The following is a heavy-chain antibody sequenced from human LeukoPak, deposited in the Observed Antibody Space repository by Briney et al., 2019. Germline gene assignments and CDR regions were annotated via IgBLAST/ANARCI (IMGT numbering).Heavy chain of an antibody. CDR1: GLTFDDYA. CDR2: ISWNSGTI. J-gene: IGHJ3*02. D-gene: IGHD4-11*01. Sequence: GGSLRLSCAVSGLTFDDYAMHWVRQAPGKGLEWVSGISWNSGTIGYADSVKGRFTISRDNAKNSLYLQMNSLRAEDMALYYCAKDIQANGGAFDIWGQGTMVTVSS. V-gene: IGHV3-9*03. CDR3: AKDIQANGGAFDI.